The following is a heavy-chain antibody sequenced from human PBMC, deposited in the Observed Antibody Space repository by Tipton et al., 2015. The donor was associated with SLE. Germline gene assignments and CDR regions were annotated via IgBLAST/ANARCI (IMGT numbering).Heavy chain of an antibody. V-gene: IGHV4-4*07. CDR3: ARVVVECTSISCYNFDS. CDR2: IYSSGSA. D-gene: IGHD2-2*01. J-gene: IGHJ4*02. CDR1: GASISSYY. Sequence: TLSLTCTASGASISSYYWSWVRQPPGKGLEWIGRIYSSGSANYNPSLRSRVTISVDTSKNQFSLMLSSVTAADTAVYYCARVVVECTSISCYNFDSWGQGTLVTVSS.